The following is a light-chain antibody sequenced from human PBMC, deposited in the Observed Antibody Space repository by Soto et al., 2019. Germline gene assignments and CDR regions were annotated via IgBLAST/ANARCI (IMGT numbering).Light chain of an antibody. V-gene: IGLV1-40*01. CDR2: GHS. J-gene: IGLJ2*01. CDR1: TSNIGAGYD. Sequence: QSVLTQPPSVSGAPGQRVTIACTGSTSNIGAGYDEHWYRHLPGAAPKLLLSGHSHRPSGVPDRLSGSKSGTSASLAITGLQAEDEADYYCQSYDSGLVGLIFGAGTKLTVL. CDR3: QSYDSGLVGLI.